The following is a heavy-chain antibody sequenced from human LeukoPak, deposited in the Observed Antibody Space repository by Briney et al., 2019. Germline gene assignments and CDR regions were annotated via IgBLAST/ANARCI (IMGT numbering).Heavy chain of an antibody. CDR1: GVSIGIYY. D-gene: IGHD3-10*01. Sequence: SETLSLTCTVSGVSIGIYYWNCIRQPAGKGLEWIGRIFTSGIANYNPSLKSRVTMSVDTSKNQFSLNLSSVTAAGTAVYYCAREISGTYYNPLGYMDVWGKGTTVTVSS. J-gene: IGHJ6*03. V-gene: IGHV4-4*07. CDR2: IFTSGIA. CDR3: AREISGTYYNPLGYMDV.